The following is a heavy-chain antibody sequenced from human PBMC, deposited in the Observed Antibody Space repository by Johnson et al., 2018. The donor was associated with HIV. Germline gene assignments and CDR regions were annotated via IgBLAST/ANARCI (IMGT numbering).Heavy chain of an antibody. CDR3: AGGNNWNDEDIDAFDI. D-gene: IGHD1-20*01. J-gene: IGHJ3*02. Sequence: VQLVESGGGLMQPGGSLRLSCVASGFTVSGNYMNWVRQAPGKGLEWVSYISSSGSTIYYADSVKGRFTISRDNANNSLFLQMNSLRAEDTAFYYCAGGNNWNDEDIDAFDIWGQGTMVTVSS. V-gene: IGHV3-11*01. CDR2: ISSSGSTI. CDR1: GFTVSGNY.